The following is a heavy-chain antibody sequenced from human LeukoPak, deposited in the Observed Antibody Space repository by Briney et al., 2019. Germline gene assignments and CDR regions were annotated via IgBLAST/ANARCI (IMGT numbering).Heavy chain of an antibody. Sequence: GGSLRLSCVGSGFTFRNYAMTWVRQAPGKGLEWVSTISGSATTTYSPDSVRGRFTISRDNSKSTLFLQMNSLRVEDTAVYYCAKPYNTIYDAFHIWGQGTLVTVSS. J-gene: IGHJ3*02. V-gene: IGHV3-23*01. CDR2: ISGSATTT. CDR1: GFTFRNYA. CDR3: AKPYNTIYDAFHI. D-gene: IGHD2/OR15-2a*01.